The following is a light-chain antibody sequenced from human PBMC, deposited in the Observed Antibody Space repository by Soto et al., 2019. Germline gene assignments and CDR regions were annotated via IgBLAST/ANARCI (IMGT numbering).Light chain of an antibody. CDR1: QSLSGY. J-gene: IGKJ2*01. CDR3: QQYSSWPPVYT. Sequence: EIVMTQSPATLSVSPGETATLSCRASQSLSGYLAWYQQKPGQAPRLLIYGESTRAAGIPARFSGFGSGTEFTPTISSLQSEDFAVYYCQQYSSWPPVYTFGQVTKLEIK. V-gene: IGKV3-15*01. CDR2: GES.